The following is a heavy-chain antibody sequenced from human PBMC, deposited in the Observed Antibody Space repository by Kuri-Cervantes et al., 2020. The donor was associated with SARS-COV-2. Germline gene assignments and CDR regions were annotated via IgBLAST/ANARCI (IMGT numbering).Heavy chain of an antibody. D-gene: IGHD6-6*01. CDR2: ISNSGDRT. J-gene: IGHJ4*02. CDR3: VQDVSQLGRACRY. V-gene: IGHV3-23*01. Sequence: ETLSLTCAASGFTFSSYAMSWVRQAPGKGLEWVSAISNSGDRTYYADSVKGRFTISRDNSQNTVYLQMNSLRGEDTAPYYCVQDVSQLGRACRYWGQGTLVTVSS. CDR1: GFTFSSYA.